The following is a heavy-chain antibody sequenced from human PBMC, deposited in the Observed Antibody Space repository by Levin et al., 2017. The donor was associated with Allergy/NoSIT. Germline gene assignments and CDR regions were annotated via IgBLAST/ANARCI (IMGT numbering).Heavy chain of an antibody. D-gene: IGHD3-22*01. V-gene: IGHV3-30*18. Sequence: GESLKISCAASGFSFWSFGIHWVRQPPGKGLEWVAVISYDGSNKYYADSVKGRFTISRDNSKNTLYLPMDSLRAEDTAVYYCAKDSSYRRPLYSYDSTAYPLRYYYGMDVWGQGTTVTVSS. J-gene: IGHJ6*02. CDR3: AKDSSYRRPLYSYDSTAYPLRYYYGMDV. CDR1: GFSFWSFG. CDR2: ISYDGSNK.